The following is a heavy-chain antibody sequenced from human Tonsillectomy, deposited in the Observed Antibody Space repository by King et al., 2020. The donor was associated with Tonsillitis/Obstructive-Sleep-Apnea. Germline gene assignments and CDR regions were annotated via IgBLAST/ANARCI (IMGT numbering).Heavy chain of an antibody. V-gene: IGHV4-59*08. CDR2: IYYSGST. Sequence: VQLQESGPGLVKPSETLSLTCTVSGGSISSYYWSWIRQPPGKGLEWIGYIYYSGSTNYNPSLKSRVTISVDTSKNQFSLQLSPVTAADTAVYYCGRLAYYYDSSGYYSDAFDIWGQGTMVTVSS. J-gene: IGHJ3*02. D-gene: IGHD3-22*01. CDR3: GRLAYYYDSSGYYSDAFDI. CDR1: GGSISSYY.